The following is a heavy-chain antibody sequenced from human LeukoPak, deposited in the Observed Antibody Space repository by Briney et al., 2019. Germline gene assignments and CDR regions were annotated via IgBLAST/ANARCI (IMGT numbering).Heavy chain of an antibody. D-gene: IGHD2-21*01. CDR1: GFTFSIFS. V-gene: IGHV3-48*02. J-gene: IGHJ4*02. Sequence: PGGSLRLSCAASGFTFSIFSMNWVRQAPGKGLEWVSFIGSSSSTIYYADSVKGRFTISRDNGKTSLYLQMNSLRDEDTAVYYCARDGGGAFDYWGQGTLVTVSS. CDR2: IGSSSSTI. CDR3: ARDGGGAFDY.